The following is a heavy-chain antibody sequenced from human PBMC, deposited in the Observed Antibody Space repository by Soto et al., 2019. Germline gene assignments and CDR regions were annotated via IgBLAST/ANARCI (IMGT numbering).Heavy chain of an antibody. J-gene: IGHJ6*02. CDR2: INHSGST. V-gene: IGHV4-34*01. Sequence: PSETLSLTCAVYGGSFSGYYWSWIRQPPGKGLEWIGEINHSGSTNYNPSLKSRVTISVDTSKNQFSLKLSSVTAADTAVYYCARGSLRFLNVWGQGTTVTVYS. CDR3: ARGSLRFLNV. CDR1: GGSFSGYY. D-gene: IGHD3-3*01.